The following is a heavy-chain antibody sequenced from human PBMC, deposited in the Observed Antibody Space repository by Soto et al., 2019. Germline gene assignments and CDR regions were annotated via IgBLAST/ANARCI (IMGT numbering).Heavy chain of an antibody. CDR1: GFTFSSYG. Sequence: QVQLVESGGGVVQPGRSLRLSCAASGFTFSSYGMHWVRQAPGKGLAWVAVISYDGSNKYYADSVKGRFTISRDNSKNTQDLQMNSLGAEDTAVYYCAKDEAARPDEFWGQGTLVTLSS. V-gene: IGHV3-30*18. D-gene: IGHD6-6*01. CDR2: ISYDGSNK. CDR3: AKDEAARPDEF. J-gene: IGHJ4*02.